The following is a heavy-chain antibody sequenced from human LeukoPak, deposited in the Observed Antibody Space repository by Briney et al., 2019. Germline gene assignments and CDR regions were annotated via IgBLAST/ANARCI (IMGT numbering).Heavy chain of an antibody. D-gene: IGHD3-3*01. V-gene: IGHV3-30*18. CDR3: AKSGRFLEWLLSAFDY. J-gene: IGHJ4*02. Sequence: PGGSLRLSCAASGFTFSSYGMHWVRQAPGKGLEWVAVISYDGSNKYYADSVKGRFTISRDNSKNTLYLQTNSLRAEDTAVYYCAKSGRFLEWLLSAFDYWGQGTQVTVSS. CDR2: ISYDGSNK. CDR1: GFTFSSYG.